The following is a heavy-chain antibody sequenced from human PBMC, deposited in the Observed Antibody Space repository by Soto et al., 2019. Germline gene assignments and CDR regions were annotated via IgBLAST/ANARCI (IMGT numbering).Heavy chain of an antibody. CDR1: GYTFTSYY. Sequence: ASVKVSCKASGYTFTSYYMHWGRQAPGQGLEWMGIINPSGGSTSDAQKFQGRVTMTRDTSTSTVYMELSSLRSEDTAVYYCARENLVIGPFGVVISYYYYVMAVGGQGTTVTVSS. CDR2: INPSGGST. V-gene: IGHV1-46*01. D-gene: IGHD3-3*01. J-gene: IGHJ6*02. CDR3: ARENLVIGPFGVVISYYYYVMAV.